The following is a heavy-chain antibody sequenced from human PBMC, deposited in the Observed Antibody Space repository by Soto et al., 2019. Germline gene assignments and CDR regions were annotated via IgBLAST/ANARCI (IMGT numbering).Heavy chain of an antibody. CDR2: IVPSLDTT. D-gene: IGHD3-16*02. V-gene: IGHV1-69*11. CDR3: ARWPQPRYTADPYAVDV. Sequence: SVKVSCKASGGTFSSSGFSWVRQAPGQGLEWMGMIVPSLDTTNYAQKFQARVTITADEVTSTAYMELRSLRSEDTAVYYCARWPQPRYTADPYAVDVWGQGARVTVSS. CDR1: GGTFSSSG. J-gene: IGHJ6*02.